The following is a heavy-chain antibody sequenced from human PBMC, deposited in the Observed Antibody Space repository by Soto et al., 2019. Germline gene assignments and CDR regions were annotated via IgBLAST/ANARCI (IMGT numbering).Heavy chain of an antibody. V-gene: IGHV4-4*02. CDR3: ARYIAASGTYYFDY. CDR2: IYHSGSA. CDR1: GGSISSSYW. D-gene: IGHD6-13*01. J-gene: IGHJ4*02. Sequence: QVELQESGPGLVKPSGTLSLTCAVSGGSISSSYWWSWVRQPPGKGLEWIGEIYHSGSANYNPSLKSRFTISVDNSKNQFSLNLSSVTAADTAVYYCARYIAASGTYYFDYWGQGTLVTVSS.